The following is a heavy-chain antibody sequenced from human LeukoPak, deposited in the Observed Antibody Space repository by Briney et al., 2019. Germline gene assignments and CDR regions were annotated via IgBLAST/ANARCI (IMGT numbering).Heavy chain of an antibody. Sequence: ASVKVSCKTSGYTFSSYVINWVRQAAGRGLEWVGWMNPKTGKTAYARNLQGRVTITRDTSISTAYMDLSALRSEDTAVYYCARIRPVTTGLKGYYFDYWGQGTLVTVSS. J-gene: IGHJ4*02. CDR3: ARIRPVTTGLKGYYFDY. CDR1: GYTFSSYV. V-gene: IGHV1-8*01. D-gene: IGHD1-1*01. CDR2: MNPKTGKT.